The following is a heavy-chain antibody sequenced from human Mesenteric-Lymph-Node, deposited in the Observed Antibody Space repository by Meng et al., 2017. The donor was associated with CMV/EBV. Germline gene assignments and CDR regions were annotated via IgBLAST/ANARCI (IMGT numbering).Heavy chain of an antibody. J-gene: IGHJ6*02. CDR3: ARERGYSYGAYYYYGMDV. Sequence: EGSLRLSCAASGFTFSSYSMNWVRQAPGKGLEWVSSISSSSSYIYYADPVKGRFTISRDNAKNSLYLQMNSLRAEDTAVYYCARERGYSYGAYYYYGMDVWGQGTTVTVSS. V-gene: IGHV3-21*01. D-gene: IGHD5-18*01. CDR1: GFTFSSYS. CDR2: ISSSSSYI.